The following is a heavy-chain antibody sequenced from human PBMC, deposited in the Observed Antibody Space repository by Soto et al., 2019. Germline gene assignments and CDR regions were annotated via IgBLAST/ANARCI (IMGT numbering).Heavy chain of an antibody. Sequence: WGSLRLSCVGSGFTFRSYTMNWVRQAPGNGLEWVSGIRGFSPYTFYAYSVKGRFTISRDNAKNSLYLQMNSLRAEDTAVYYCARDRGYDAHDYYYNAMDVWGQGTTVTVSS. D-gene: IGHD2-15*01. J-gene: IGHJ6*02. V-gene: IGHV3-21*01. CDR2: IRGFSPYT. CDR3: ARDRGYDAHDYYYNAMDV. CDR1: GFTFRSYT.